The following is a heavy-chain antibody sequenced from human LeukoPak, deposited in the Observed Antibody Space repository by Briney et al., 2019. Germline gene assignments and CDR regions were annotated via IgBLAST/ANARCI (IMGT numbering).Heavy chain of an antibody. CDR3: AKISQYYYGSGISFDI. CDR2: ISGSGGST. V-gene: IGHV3-23*01. D-gene: IGHD3-10*01. Sequence: GGSLRLSCAASGFTFSSYAMNWVRQAPGKGLEWVSAISGSGGSTYYADSVKGRFTISRDNSKNTLYLQMNSLRAEDTAVYYCAKISQYYYGSGISFDIWGQGTMVTVSS. CDR1: GFTFSSYA. J-gene: IGHJ3*02.